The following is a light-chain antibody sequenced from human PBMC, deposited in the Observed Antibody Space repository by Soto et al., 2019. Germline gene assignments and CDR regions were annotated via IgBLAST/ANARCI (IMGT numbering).Light chain of an antibody. CDR3: GSYTTSSTLYV. Sequence: QSALTQPASVSGSPGQPITISCTGTSSDVGGYNYVSWYQQHPGKAPKVMIYDVSNRPSGVSNRFSGSKSGNTAPLTISGLQAEDEADYYCGSYTTSSTLYVFGTGTKVTVL. J-gene: IGLJ1*01. V-gene: IGLV2-14*01. CDR1: SSDVGGYNY. CDR2: DVS.